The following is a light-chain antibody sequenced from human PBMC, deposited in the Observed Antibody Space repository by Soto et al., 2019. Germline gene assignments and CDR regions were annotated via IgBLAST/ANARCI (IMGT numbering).Light chain of an antibody. J-gene: IGKJ4*01. CDR3: MQGTHWPLT. CDR1: QSLANSDGKTY. Sequence: DVVLTQSPLSLPVTLGQPASISCRSGQSLANSDGKTYLNWVQQRPGQSPRRLIYKISSRDSGVPDRFSGSGSGTDFTLTISRVEAEDVGVYYCMQGTHWPLTFGGGTKVEIK. V-gene: IGKV2-30*01. CDR2: KIS.